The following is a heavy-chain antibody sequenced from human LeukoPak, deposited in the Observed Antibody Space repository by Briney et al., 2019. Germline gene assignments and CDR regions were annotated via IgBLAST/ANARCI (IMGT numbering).Heavy chain of an antibody. D-gene: IGHD3-10*01. V-gene: IGHV1-18*01. Sequence: ASVKVSCKASGYTFTSYGISWVRQAPGQGLEWMGWISAYNGNTNYAQKLQGRVTMTTDTSTSTAYMELRSLRSDDTAVYYCARDRVPWLSPNYYYGTDVWGQGTTVTVSS. J-gene: IGHJ6*02. CDR2: ISAYNGNT. CDR3: ARDRVPWLSPNYYYGTDV. CDR1: GYTFTSYG.